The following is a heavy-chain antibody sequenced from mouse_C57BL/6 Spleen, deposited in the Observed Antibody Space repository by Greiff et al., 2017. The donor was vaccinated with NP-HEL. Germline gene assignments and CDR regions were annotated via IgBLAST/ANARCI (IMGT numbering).Heavy chain of an antibody. J-gene: IGHJ3*01. V-gene: IGHV6-6*01. D-gene: IGHD2-4*01. CDR3: TRPYYDYDVPWFAY. Sequence: EVKLMESGGGLVQPGGSMKLSCAASGFTFSDAWMDWVRQSPEQGLEWVAEIRTKANSHATYYAESVKGRFTISRDDSKSSVYLQMNSLRAEDTGIYYCTRPYYDYDVPWFAYWGQGTLVTVSA. CDR1: GFTFSDAW. CDR2: IRTKANSHAT.